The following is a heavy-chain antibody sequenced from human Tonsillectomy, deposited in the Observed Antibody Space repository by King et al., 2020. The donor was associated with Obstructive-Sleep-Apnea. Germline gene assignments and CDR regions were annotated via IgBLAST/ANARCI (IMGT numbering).Heavy chain of an antibody. D-gene: IGHD3-3*01. CDR3: ANPYYDFWSGYSETWFDS. CDR2: ISGSGGTT. J-gene: IGHJ5*01. V-gene: IGHV3-23*04. CDR1: GFTFNNYA. Sequence: EVQLVESGGGLEQPGGSLRLSCVASGFTFNNYAMNWVRQAPGKGLEWVSSISGSGGTTYYAESVKGRFTISRDNSKNTLYLQMNSLRAEDTAVYYCANPYYDFWSGYSETWFDSWGQGTLVTVSS.